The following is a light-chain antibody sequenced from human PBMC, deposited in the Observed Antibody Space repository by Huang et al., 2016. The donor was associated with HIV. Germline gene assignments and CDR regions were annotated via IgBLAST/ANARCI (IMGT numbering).Light chain of an antibody. V-gene: IGKV1-39*01. J-gene: IGKJ2*01. CDR1: QSFSSS. CDR3: QQSDSTPYT. Sequence: DIQMTQSPSSLSASVGDRVTISCRSSQSFSSSLNWYQQRPGKAPKLLISAASSLQSGVPSMFSGSGSGTDFSLTINSLQPEDFATYYCQQSDSTPYTFGQGTKLEIK. CDR2: AAS.